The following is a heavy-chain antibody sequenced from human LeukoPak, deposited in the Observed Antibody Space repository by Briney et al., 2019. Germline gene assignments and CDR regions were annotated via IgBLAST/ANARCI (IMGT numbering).Heavy chain of an antibody. Sequence: KPGGSLRLSCAASGFTFSSYEMNWVRQAPGKGLEWVSYISSNSSYIYYADSVKGRFTISRDNAKNSLYLQMNSLRAEDTAVYYCARANFRTIFGVVIIASIKYYMDVWGKGTTVTVSS. V-gene: IGHV3-21*05. CDR1: GFTFSSYE. CDR3: ARANFRTIFGVVIIASIKYYMDV. CDR2: ISSNSSYI. J-gene: IGHJ6*03. D-gene: IGHD3-3*01.